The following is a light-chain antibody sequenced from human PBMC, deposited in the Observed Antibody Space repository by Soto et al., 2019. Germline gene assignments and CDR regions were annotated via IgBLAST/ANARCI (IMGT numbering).Light chain of an antibody. Sequence: EIMMTQSPATLSVSPGESATLSCRASQSVRNNLAWYQHKPGQAPRLLIYYASTRATGIPARFSGSGSGTEFTLTISSLQSEDFALYYCQQYNDWLPITFGQGTRLEIK. V-gene: IGKV3-15*01. CDR1: QSVRNN. J-gene: IGKJ5*01. CDR3: QQYNDWLPIT. CDR2: YAS.